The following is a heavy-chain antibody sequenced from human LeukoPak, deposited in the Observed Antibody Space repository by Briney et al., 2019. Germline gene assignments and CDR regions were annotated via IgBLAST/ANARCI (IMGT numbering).Heavy chain of an antibody. D-gene: IGHD3-22*01. V-gene: IGHV3-23*01. CDR3: AKDSSGYYAFDI. CDR2: ISGSGGST. J-gene: IGHJ3*02. CDR1: GLTFSSYA. Sequence: GGSLRLSCAASGLTFSSYAMSWVRQAPGKGLEWVSAISGSGGSTYYADSVKGRFTISRDNSKNTLYPQMNSLRAEDTAVYYCAKDSSGYYAFDIWGQGTMVTVSS.